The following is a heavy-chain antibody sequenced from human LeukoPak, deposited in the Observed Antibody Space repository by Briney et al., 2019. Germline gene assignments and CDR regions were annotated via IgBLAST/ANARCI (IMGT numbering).Heavy chain of an antibody. J-gene: IGHJ3*02. CDR2: IYTSGST. D-gene: IGHD6-19*01. Sequence: SQTLSLTCTVSGGSISSGSYYWSWIRQPAGKGLEWIGRIYTSGSTNYNPSLKSRVTISVDTSKNQFSLKLSSVTAADTAVYHCARDTPPYSSGGKGRAFDIWGQGTMVTVSS. CDR1: GGSISSGSYY. V-gene: IGHV4-61*02. CDR3: ARDTPPYSSGGKGRAFDI.